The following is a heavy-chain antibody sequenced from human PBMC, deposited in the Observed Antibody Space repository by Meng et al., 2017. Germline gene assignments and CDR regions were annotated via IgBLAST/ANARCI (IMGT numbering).Heavy chain of an antibody. D-gene: IGHD2-15*01. V-gene: IGHV4-34*01. CDR1: GGSFSGYY. CDR2: INHSGST. J-gene: IGHJ4*02. Sequence: QVQPQQWGAGLLKPSETLSLTCAVYGGSFSGYYWSWIRQPPGKGLEWIGEINHSGSTNYNPSLKSRVTISVDTSKNQFSLKLSSVAAADTAVYYCAREGDCSGGSCSPVDYWGQGTLVTVSS. CDR3: AREGDCSGGSCSPVDY.